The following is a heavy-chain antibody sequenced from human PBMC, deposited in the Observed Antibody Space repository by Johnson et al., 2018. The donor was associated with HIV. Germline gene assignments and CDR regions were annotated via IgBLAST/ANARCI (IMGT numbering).Heavy chain of an antibody. J-gene: IGHJ3*02. Sequence: QVQLVESGGGVVQPGRSLRLSCAASGFTFSSYAMHWVRQAPGKGLEWVAVISYDGSNKYYADSVKGRFTISRDNSKNTLYLQMNSLRAEDTAVYYCARARIGSGGGFEIWGQGTMVTVSS. D-gene: IGHD2-15*01. V-gene: IGHV3-30-3*01. CDR2: ISYDGSNK. CDR3: ARARIGSGGGFEI. CDR1: GFTFSSYA.